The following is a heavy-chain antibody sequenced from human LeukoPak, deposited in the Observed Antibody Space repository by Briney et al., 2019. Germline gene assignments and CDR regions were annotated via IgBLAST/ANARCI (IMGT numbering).Heavy chain of an antibody. J-gene: IGHJ6*02. Sequence: SVKVSCKASGGTFSSYAISWVRQAPGQGLEWMGRIIPILGIANYAQKFQGRVTITADKSTSTAYMELSSLRSEDTAVYYCARDTVDLTGLKKYYYYCMDVWGQGTTVTVSS. CDR1: GGTFSSYA. CDR2: IIPILGIA. D-gene: IGHD1-14*01. V-gene: IGHV1-69*04. CDR3: ARDTVDLTGLKKYYYYCMDV.